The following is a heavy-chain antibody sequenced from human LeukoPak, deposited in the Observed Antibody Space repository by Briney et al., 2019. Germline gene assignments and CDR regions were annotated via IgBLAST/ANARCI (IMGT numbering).Heavy chain of an antibody. CDR1: GFSLNTRGVG. D-gene: IGHD3-22*01. Sequence: SGPTLVNPTQTLTLTCTFSGFSLNTRGVGVGWIRQPPGRALEWLALVYWDDDRRYSPSLKSRLTITKDTSKNQVVLTMTNMDPVDTATYFCAHRKNYYDSSVFDNWGQGTLVTVSS. V-gene: IGHV2-5*02. CDR2: VYWDDDR. J-gene: IGHJ4*02. CDR3: AHRKNYYDSSVFDN.